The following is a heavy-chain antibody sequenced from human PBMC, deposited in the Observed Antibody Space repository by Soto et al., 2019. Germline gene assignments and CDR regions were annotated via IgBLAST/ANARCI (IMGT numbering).Heavy chain of an antibody. D-gene: IGHD3-10*01. J-gene: IGHJ6*02. CDR1: GGSFDKFI. V-gene: IGHV1-69*01. CDR3: ATKGSYGSSRSGRDV. Sequence: QVQLVQSGAEVKEPGSSVRVSCKASGGSFDKFIMNWVRQTPGRGLEWMVGIVPMLGTPTYAEKFKGRVRISATGSASRPLMALTSLSSADTAISSFATKGSYGSSRSGRDVWGLGTTVIVSS. CDR2: IVPMLGTP.